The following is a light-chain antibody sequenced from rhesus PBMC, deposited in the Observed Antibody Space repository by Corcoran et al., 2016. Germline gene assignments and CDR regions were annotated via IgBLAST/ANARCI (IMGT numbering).Light chain of an antibody. CDR3: QQYNNSPYS. CDR2: YAS. CDR1: QSISSW. Sequence: GDTVTITCRASQSISSWLAWYQQKSGKAPKLLIYYASSLETGVPSRFSGSGSGTDYTLTISSLQPEDIGTYYCQQYNNSPYSFGQGTNVEIK. J-gene: IGKJ2*01. V-gene: IGKV1-69*01.